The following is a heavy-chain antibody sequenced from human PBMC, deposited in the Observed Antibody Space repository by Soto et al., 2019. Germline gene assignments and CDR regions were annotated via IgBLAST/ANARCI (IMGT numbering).Heavy chain of an antibody. Sequence: GGSLRLSCAASGFTFSSYSMNWVRQAPGKGLEWVSSISSSSGHIYYADSVKGRFAISRDNAKNSLYLQMNSLRAEDTAVYYCVRHWLATREFDYWGQGTLVTVSS. CDR2: ISSSSGHI. D-gene: IGHD1-26*01. V-gene: IGHV3-21*01. J-gene: IGHJ4*02. CDR1: GFTFSSYS. CDR3: VRHWLATREFDY.